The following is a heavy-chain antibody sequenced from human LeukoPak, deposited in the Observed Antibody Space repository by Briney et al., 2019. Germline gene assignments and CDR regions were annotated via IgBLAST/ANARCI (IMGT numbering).Heavy chain of an antibody. CDR1: GYTFTSYE. CDR3: ARGGYCYDSSAPNWFDP. Sequence: GASVKVSCKASGYTFTSYELHWVRQATGQGLEWMGWMNPNSGNTDYAQKFQGRVTITRNTSISTAYMELSRLRSEDTAVYYCARGGYCYDSSAPNWFDPWGQGTLVTVSS. J-gene: IGHJ5*02. V-gene: IGHV1-8*03. D-gene: IGHD3-22*01. CDR2: MNPNSGNT.